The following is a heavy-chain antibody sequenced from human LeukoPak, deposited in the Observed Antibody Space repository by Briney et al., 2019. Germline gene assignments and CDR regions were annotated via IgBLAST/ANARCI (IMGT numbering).Heavy chain of an antibody. Sequence: GGSLRLSCAASGFTFSSYSMNWVRQAPGKGLEWVSSISSSSSYIYYADSVKGRFTISRDNSKNTLYLQMNSLRAEDTAVYYCAKWGTGAFDIWGQGTMVTVSS. CDR2: ISSSSSYI. CDR1: GFTFSSYS. V-gene: IGHV3-21*04. J-gene: IGHJ3*02. D-gene: IGHD3-16*01. CDR3: AKWGTGAFDI.